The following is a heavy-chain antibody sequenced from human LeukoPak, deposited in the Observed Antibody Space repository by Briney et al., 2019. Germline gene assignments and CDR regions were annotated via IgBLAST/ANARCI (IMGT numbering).Heavy chain of an antibody. CDR3: AKGDWGLVSMFEY. CDR1: GFTFSSYA. D-gene: IGHD3-10*02. J-gene: IGHJ4*02. Sequence: GGSLRLSCAASGFTFSSYAMSWVRQAPGKGLEWVSAIGGSGGSTYYADSVKGRFTISRDNSKNTLYLQMNSLRAEDTAVYYCAKGDWGLVSMFEYWGQGTLVTVSS. CDR2: IGGSGGST. V-gene: IGHV3-23*01.